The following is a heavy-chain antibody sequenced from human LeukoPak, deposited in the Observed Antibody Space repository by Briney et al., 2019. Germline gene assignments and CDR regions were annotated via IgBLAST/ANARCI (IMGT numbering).Heavy chain of an antibody. CDR1: GFTFSSYS. J-gene: IGHJ4*02. D-gene: IGHD3-3*01. V-gene: IGHV3-21*04. CDR3: ARDESGYFDF. CDR2: ISSSSSYI. Sequence: GGSLRLSCAASGFTFSSYSMNWVRQAPGKGLEWVSSISSSSSYIYYADSVKGRFTISRDNAKNSLYLQMNSLRADDTAVYYCARDESGYFDFWGQGTLVTVSS.